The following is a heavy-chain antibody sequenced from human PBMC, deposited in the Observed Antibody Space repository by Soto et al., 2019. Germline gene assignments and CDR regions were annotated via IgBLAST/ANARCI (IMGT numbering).Heavy chain of an antibody. Sequence: SETLSLTCTVSGGSISSSSYYWGWIRQPPGKGLEWIGSIYYSGSTYYNPSLKSRVTISVDTSKNQFSLKLSSVTAADTAVYYCARLPRYSGYGLFDYWGQGTLVPSPQ. CDR2: IYYSGST. D-gene: IGHD5-12*01. V-gene: IGHV4-39*01. CDR3: ARLPRYSGYGLFDY. J-gene: IGHJ4*02. CDR1: GGSISSSSYY.